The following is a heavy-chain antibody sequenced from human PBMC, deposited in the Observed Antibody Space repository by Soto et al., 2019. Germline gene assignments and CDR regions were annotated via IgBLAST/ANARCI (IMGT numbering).Heavy chain of an antibody. CDR1: GFTFSSYS. J-gene: IGHJ3*02. CDR3: ARDGTTDIVVVPAAIDAFDI. V-gene: IGHV3-21*01. CDR2: ISSSSSYI. Sequence: GGSLRLSCAASGFTFSSYSMNWVRQAPGKGLEWVSSISSSSSYIYYAYSAKGRFTLSRDNAKNSLYLQMNSLRAEDTAVYYCARDGTTDIVVVPAAIDAFDIWGQGTMVTVSS. D-gene: IGHD2-2*01.